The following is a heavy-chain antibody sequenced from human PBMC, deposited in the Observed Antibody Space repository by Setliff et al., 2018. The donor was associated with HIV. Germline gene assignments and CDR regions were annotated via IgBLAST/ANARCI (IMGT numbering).Heavy chain of an antibody. J-gene: IGHJ4*02. V-gene: IGHV4-59*11. CDR3: AIQKAMTPRGERYYFDY. CDR2: IYYSGRT. D-gene: IGHD3-16*01. Sequence: KPSETLSLTCTVSGGSISSHYWSWIRQPPGKGLEWIGSIYYSGRTNYNPSLKSRVTILVDTSKNQFSLKLSSVTAADTAVYYCAIQKAMTPRGERYYFDYWGQGTLVTVSS. CDR1: GGSISSHY.